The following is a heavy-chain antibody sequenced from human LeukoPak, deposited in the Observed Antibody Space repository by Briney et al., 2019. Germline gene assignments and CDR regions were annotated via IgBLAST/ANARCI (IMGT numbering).Heavy chain of an antibody. Sequence: GGSLRLSCAASGFTFSSHAMSWVRQAPGKGLEWVSGISGSGGSIEYADSVKGRFTISRDISKNTVYLQMNSLGADDTAIYYCARERFGYCSRTSCYVYGMDVWGQGTTVTVSS. V-gene: IGHV3-23*01. CDR3: ARERFGYCSRTSCYVYGMDV. CDR1: GFTFSSHA. J-gene: IGHJ6*01. D-gene: IGHD2-2*03. CDR2: ISGSGGSI.